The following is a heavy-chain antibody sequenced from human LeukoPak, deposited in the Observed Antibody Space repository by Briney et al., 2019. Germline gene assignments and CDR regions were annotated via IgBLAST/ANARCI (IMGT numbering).Heavy chain of an antibody. Sequence: SETLSLTCTVSGGSISSYYWSWIRQPAGKGLEWIGRIYTSGSTNYNPPLKSRVTMSVDTSKNQFSLKLSSVTAADTAVYYCATNLLWFGDRLAFDIWGQGTMVTVSS. J-gene: IGHJ3*02. D-gene: IGHD3-10*01. CDR3: ATNLLWFGDRLAFDI. CDR2: IYTSGST. CDR1: GGSISSYY. V-gene: IGHV4-4*07.